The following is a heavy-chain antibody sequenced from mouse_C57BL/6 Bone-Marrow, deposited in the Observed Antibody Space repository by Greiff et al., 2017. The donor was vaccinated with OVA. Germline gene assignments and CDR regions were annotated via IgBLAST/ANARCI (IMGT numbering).Heavy chain of an antibody. CDR3: ASPGNYGY. V-gene: IGHV5-9*01. CDR2: ISGGGGNT. Sequence: DVKLVESGGGLVKPGGSLKLSCAASGFTFSSYTMSWVRQTPEKRLEWVATISGGGGNTYYPDSVKGRFTISRDNAKNTLYLQMSSLRSEDTALYYCASPGNYGYWGQGTTLTVSS. CDR1: GFTFSSYT. D-gene: IGHD2-1*01. J-gene: IGHJ2*01.